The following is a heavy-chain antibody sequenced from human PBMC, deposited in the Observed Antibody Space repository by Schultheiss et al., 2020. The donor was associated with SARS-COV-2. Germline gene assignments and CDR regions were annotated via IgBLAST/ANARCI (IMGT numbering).Heavy chain of an antibody. CDR1: GGSISSYY. V-gene: IGHV4-4*07. CDR3: ARDITPYDFWSGYYRPYYYYYMDV. J-gene: IGHJ6*03. Sequence: SETLSLTCTVSGGSISSYYWSWIRQPAGKGLEWIGRIYTSGSTNYNPSLKSRVTISVDTSKNQFSLKLSSVTAADTAVYYCARDITPYDFWSGYYRPYYYYYMDVWGKGTTVTVSS. CDR2: IYTSGST. D-gene: IGHD3-3*01.